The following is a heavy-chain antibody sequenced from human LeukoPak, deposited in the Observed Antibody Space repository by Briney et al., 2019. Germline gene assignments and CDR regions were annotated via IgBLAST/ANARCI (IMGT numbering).Heavy chain of an antibody. CDR3: ARDPPGIAASVSGG. D-gene: IGHD6-13*01. V-gene: IGHV3-53*01. CDR1: GLTVSNNY. CDR2: IYSVGTT. J-gene: IGHJ4*02. Sequence: GGSLRLSCKASGLTVSNNYMNWVRQAPGKGLEWVALIYSVGTTNYADSVKGRFTISRDNSKNTLYLQMTNVRVEDTAVYYCARDPPGIAASVSGGRGEGTLVTVSS.